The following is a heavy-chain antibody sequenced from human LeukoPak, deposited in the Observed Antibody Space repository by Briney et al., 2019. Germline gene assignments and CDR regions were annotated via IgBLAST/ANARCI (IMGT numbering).Heavy chain of an antibody. J-gene: IGHJ3*02. CDR2: IYYSGST. CDR1: GGSISSYY. D-gene: IGHD2-15*01. Sequence: SETLSLTCTVSGGSISSYYWSWIRQPPGKGLEFIGYIYYSGSTNYNPSLKSRGTISIDTSKNQFSLKLSSVTAADTAVYYCARSPGGGFDIWGQGTMVTVSS. CDR3: ARSPGGGFDI. V-gene: IGHV4-59*01.